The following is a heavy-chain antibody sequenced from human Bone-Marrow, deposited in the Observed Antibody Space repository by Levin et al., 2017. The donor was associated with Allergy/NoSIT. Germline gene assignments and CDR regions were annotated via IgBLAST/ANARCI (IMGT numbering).Heavy chain of an antibody. Sequence: GESLKISCAASGFTFSSYSMNWVRQAPGKGLEWVSSISSSSSYIYYADSVKGRFTISRDNAKNSLYLQMNSLRAEDTAVYYCARGTDYGEFDYWGQGTLVTVSS. CDR3: ARGTDYGEFDY. V-gene: IGHV3-21*01. CDR1: GFTFSSYS. J-gene: IGHJ4*02. D-gene: IGHD4-17*01. CDR2: ISSSSSYI.